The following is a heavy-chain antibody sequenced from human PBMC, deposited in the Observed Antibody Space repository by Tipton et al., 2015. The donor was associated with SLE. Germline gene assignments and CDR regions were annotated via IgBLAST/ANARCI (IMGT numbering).Heavy chain of an antibody. CDR3: ARDRDGDYGDVFDI. CDR1: GGSISSYY. CDR2: IFGNGST. V-gene: IGHV4-59*01. D-gene: IGHD4-17*01. Sequence: TLSLTCTVSGGSISSYYWTWIRQPPGKGLEWIGQIFGNGSTNYNPSLKSRVSISLDTSKNQFSLKVTSVTAADTAVYYCARDRDGDYGDVFDIWGQGALVTVSS. J-gene: IGHJ3*02.